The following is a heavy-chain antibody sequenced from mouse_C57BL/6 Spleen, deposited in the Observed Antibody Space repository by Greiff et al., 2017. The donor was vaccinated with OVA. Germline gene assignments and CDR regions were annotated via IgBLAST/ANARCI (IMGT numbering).Heavy chain of an antibody. CDR2: ISSGSSTI. CDR3: ARDPSYYYGSSHGAMDY. D-gene: IGHD1-1*01. J-gene: IGHJ4*01. V-gene: IGHV5-17*01. Sequence: EVKLQQSGGGLVKPGGSLKLSCAASGFTFSDYGMHWVRQAPEKGLEWVAYISSGSSTIYYADTVKGRFTISRDNAKNTLFLQMTSLRSEDTAMYYCARDPSYYYGSSHGAMDYWGQGTSVTVSS. CDR1: GFTFSDYG.